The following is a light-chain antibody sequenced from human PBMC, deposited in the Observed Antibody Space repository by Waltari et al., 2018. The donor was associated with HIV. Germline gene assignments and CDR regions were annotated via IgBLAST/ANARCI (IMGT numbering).Light chain of an antibody. V-gene: IGLV3-27*01. Sequence: SYELTQPSSVSVSPGQTDRITCPGDALAKNYARWFQQKPGQAPILVIYKDTERPSGIPERFSGSSSGTTVTLTISGAQVEDEADYFCYSAADKNVLFGGGTKLTVL. CDR1: ALAKNY. CDR3: YSAADKNVL. CDR2: KDT. J-gene: IGLJ2*01.